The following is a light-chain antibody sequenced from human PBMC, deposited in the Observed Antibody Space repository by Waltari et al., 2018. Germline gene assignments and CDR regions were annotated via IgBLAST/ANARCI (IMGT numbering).Light chain of an antibody. CDR2: DTS. CDR1: TGAVTSDHY. CDR3: LLSYSGPRV. V-gene: IGLV7-46*01. J-gene: IGLJ2*01. Sequence: QAVVTQEPSLTVSPGGTVTLTCGSSTGAVTSDHYPSWFQQKPGPAPRPLIYDTSNNHAWTPARFSGSLLGGKAALTLSGAQPEDEAEYYCLLSYSGPRVFGGGTKLTVL.